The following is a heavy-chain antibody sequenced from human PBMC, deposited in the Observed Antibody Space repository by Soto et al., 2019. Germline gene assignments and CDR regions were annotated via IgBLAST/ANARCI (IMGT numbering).Heavy chain of an antibody. CDR2: IDNSGRTT. D-gene: IGHD1-26*01. V-gene: IGHV3-23*01. CDR1: GFTFGSYA. CDR3: ARVAPTTANFDY. Sequence: GSLRLSCAASGFTFGSYAMNWVRQAPGEGLEWVSAIDNSGRTTYYADSVKGRFTISRDNFENTLFLQMNRLRAEDTALYYCARVAPTTANFDYWGQGALVTVS. J-gene: IGHJ4*02.